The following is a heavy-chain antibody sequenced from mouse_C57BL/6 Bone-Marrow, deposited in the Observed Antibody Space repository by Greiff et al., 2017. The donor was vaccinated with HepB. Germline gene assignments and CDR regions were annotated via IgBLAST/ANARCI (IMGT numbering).Heavy chain of an antibody. J-gene: IGHJ4*01. Sequence: EVQLVESGGGLVQPKGSLKLSCAASGFSFNTYAMNWVRQAPGKGLEWVARIRSKSNNYATYYADSVKDRFTISRDDSESMLYLQMNNLKTEDTAMYYCVRQNGYYVHYYAMDYWGQGTSVTVSS. D-gene: IGHD2-3*01. CDR3: VRQNGYYVHYYAMDY. CDR1: GFSFNTYA. V-gene: IGHV10-1*01. CDR2: IRSKSNNYAT.